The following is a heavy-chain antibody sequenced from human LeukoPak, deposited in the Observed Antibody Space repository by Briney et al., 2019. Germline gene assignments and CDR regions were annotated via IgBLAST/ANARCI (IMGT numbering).Heavy chain of an antibody. J-gene: IGHJ4*02. Sequence: GASVKVSCKASGYTFTSYYMHWVRQAPGQGLEWMGIINPSGGSTSYAQKFQGRVTMTRDTSTSTVYMELSSLRSEDTAVYYCARDPPPPYDSSGPLYYFDYWGRGTLVTVSS. CDR3: ARDPPPPYDSSGPLYYFDY. D-gene: IGHD3-22*01. V-gene: IGHV1-46*01. CDR2: INPSGGST. CDR1: GYTFTSYY.